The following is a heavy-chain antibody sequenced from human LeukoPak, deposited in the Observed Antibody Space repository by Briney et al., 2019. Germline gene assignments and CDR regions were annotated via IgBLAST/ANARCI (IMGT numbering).Heavy chain of an antibody. CDR3: ARASTEYAVTDGFDT. Sequence: GGSLRLSCAASGFTFKDYTMNWVRQSPGKGLQWVSYVSFGSSYISYADSLKGRFTISRDDAKSSVYLEMTSLRTDDTAVYYCARASTEYAVTDGFDTWGPGTLVTVSS. J-gene: IGHJ5*02. CDR1: GFTFKDYT. V-gene: IGHV3-21*06. D-gene: IGHD4-17*01. CDR2: VSFGSSYI.